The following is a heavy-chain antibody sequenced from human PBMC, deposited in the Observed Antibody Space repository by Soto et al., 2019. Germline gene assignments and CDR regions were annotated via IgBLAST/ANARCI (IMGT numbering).Heavy chain of an antibody. CDR3: VKDRLGYCSSTSCYAAFDI. CDR1: GFTFSSYA. J-gene: IGHJ3*02. V-gene: IGHV3-64D*09. CDR2: ISSNGGST. Sequence: GGSLRLSCSASGFTFSSYAMHWVRQAPGKGLEYVSAISSNGGSTYYADSVKGRFTISRDNSKNTLYLQMSSLRAEDTAVYYCVKDRLGYCSSTSCYAAFDIWGQGTMVTVS. D-gene: IGHD2-2*01.